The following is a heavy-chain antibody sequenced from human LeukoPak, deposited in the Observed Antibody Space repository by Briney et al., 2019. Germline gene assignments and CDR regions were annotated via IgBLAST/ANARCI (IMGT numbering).Heavy chain of an antibody. V-gene: IGHV1-46*01. Sequence: ASVKVSCKASGYTFTSYYMHWVRQAPGQGLEWMGIIDPSGGSTSYTQKFQGRVTMTRDTSTSTVYMELSSLRSEDTAVYYCARGDVDSSGYYYFDYWGQGTLVTVSS. CDR1: GYTFTSYY. CDR2: IDPSGGST. D-gene: IGHD3-22*01. J-gene: IGHJ4*02. CDR3: ARGDVDSSGYYYFDY.